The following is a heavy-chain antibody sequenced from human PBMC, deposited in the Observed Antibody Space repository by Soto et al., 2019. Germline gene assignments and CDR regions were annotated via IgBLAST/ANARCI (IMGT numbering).Heavy chain of an antibody. CDR2: INPNSGGT. CDR1: GYTFTGYY. Sequence: GASVKVSCKASGYTFTGYYMRWVRQAPGQGLEWMGWINPNSGGTNYAQKFQGRVTMTRDTSISTAYMELSRLRSDDTAVYYCARAGKEYYDSSGYRLYYFDYWGQGTLVTVSS. J-gene: IGHJ4*02. CDR3: ARAGKEYYDSSGYRLYYFDY. D-gene: IGHD3-22*01. V-gene: IGHV1-2*02.